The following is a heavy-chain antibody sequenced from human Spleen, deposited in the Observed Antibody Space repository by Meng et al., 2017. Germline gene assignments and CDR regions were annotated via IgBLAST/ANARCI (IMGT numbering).Heavy chain of an antibody. CDR2: FYPGDSDT. CDR3: ARIRAVAGSTSDY. V-gene: IGHV5-51*01. J-gene: IGHJ4*02. D-gene: IGHD6-19*01. CDR1: GYNFNTYW. Sequence: GESLKISCKGSGYNFNTYWIGWVRQMPGKGLEWMGIFYPGDSDTRYRPSFQGQVTISADKSISTAYLQWNSLKASDTAMYYCARIRAVAGSTSDYWGQGTLVTVYS.